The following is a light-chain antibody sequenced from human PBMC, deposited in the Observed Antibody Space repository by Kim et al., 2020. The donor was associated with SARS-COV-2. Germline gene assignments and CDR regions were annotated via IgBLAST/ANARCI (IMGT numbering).Light chain of an antibody. Sequence: SCAPGERATLSGRASRSVSSYLAWYQQKPGQAPRLLIYDASNRATGIPARFSGSGSGTDFTLTISSLEPEDFAVYYCQQRSNWPTFGQGTRLEIK. CDR2: DAS. J-gene: IGKJ5*01. V-gene: IGKV3-11*01. CDR3: QQRSNWPT. CDR1: RSVSSY.